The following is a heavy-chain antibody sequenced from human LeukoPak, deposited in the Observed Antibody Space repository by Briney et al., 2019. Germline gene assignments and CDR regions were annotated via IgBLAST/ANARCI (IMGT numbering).Heavy chain of an antibody. J-gene: IGHJ4*02. V-gene: IGHV3-30*03. D-gene: IGHD3-9*01. Sequence: GGSLRLSCAASGFTFSSYGMHWVRQAPGKGLEWVAVISYDGSNKYYADSVKGRFTISRDSSRHTLYLQMNSLRAEDTAVYYCARDATSGPLTLTNWGQGTLVIVSS. CDR1: GFTFSSYG. CDR2: ISYDGSNK. CDR3: ARDATSGPLTLTN.